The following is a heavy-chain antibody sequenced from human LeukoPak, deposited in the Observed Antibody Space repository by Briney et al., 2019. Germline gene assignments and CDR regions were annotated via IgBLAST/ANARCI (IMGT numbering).Heavy chain of an antibody. D-gene: IGHD6-6*01. V-gene: IGHV4-39*01. Sequence: SETLSLSCTVSGVSISSSSYYWGWNRQPPGKGLVWIGSIYYSGSTYSNPALKSRVIISVNASKNQFSLKLSSVTGADTAVYYCASRFIAARRGGDAFDNWGQGTMVTVSS. CDR1: GVSISSSSYY. CDR2: IYYSGST. CDR3: ASRFIAARRGGDAFDN. J-gene: IGHJ3*02.